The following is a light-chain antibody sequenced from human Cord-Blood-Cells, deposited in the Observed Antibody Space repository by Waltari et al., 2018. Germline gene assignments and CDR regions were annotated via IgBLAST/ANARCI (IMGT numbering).Light chain of an antibody. Sequence: EIVLTQSPGTLSLSPGERATLSCRARPGVSSSYLAWYQQKPGQAPRLRIYGASSSAAGIPDRFSGSGSGTDFTLTISRLEPEDFAVYYCQQYGSSRWTFGQGTKVEIK. V-gene: IGKV3-20*01. CDR2: GAS. J-gene: IGKJ1*01. CDR3: QQYGSSRWT. CDR1: PGVSSSY.